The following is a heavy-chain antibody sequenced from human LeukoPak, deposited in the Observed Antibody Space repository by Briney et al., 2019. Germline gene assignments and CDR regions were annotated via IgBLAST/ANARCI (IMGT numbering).Heavy chain of an antibody. CDR1: GFTFSSYS. CDR3: ARGLGTGYTFDY. J-gene: IGHJ4*02. Sequence: GGSLRLSCAASGFTFSSYSMNWVRQAPGKGLEWVSSISSSSSYIYYADSVKGRFTISRDNAKNSLYLQMNSLRADDTAVYYCARGLGTGYTFDYWGRGTLVTVSS. V-gene: IGHV3-21*04. CDR2: ISSSSSYI. D-gene: IGHD3/OR15-3a*01.